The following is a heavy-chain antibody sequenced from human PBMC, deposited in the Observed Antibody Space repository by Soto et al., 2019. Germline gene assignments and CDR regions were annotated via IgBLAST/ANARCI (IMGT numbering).Heavy chain of an antibody. CDR2: INPSGGST. CDR3: ARDEYGGRDGYNYSDY. Sequence: ASVKVSCKASGYTFTSYYMHWVRQAPGQGLEWMGIINPSGGSTSYAQKFQGRVTMTRDTSTSTVYMELSSLRSEDTAVYYCARDEYGGRDGYNYSDYWGQGTLVTVSS. V-gene: IGHV1-46*01. J-gene: IGHJ4*02. D-gene: IGHD2-15*01. CDR1: GYTFTSYY.